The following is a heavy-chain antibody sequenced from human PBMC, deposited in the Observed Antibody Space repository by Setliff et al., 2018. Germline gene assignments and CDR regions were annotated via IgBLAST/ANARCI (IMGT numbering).Heavy chain of an antibody. V-gene: IGHV1-2*04. Sequence: ASVKVSCKASGYTFTGYYMHWVRQAPGQGLEWMGWINPNSGGTNYAQKFQGWVTMTRDTSISTAYMELSRLRSDDTAVYYCAREYYYDSHAFDIWGQGTLVTVSS. CDR2: INPNSGGT. D-gene: IGHD3-22*01. CDR1: GYTFTGYY. CDR3: AREYYYDSHAFDI. J-gene: IGHJ3*02.